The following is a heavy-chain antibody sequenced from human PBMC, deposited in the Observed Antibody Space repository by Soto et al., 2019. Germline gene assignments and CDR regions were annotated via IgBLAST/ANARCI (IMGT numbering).Heavy chain of an antibody. V-gene: IGHV3-30*18. CDR1: EFTFDDYT. CDR2: ISYDGSNK. J-gene: IGHJ4*02. CDR3: AKDLNWNYRGPSDY. Sequence: VQLVESGGVVVQPGGSLRLSCAASEFTFDDYTMHWVRQAPGKGLEWVAVISYDGSNKYYADSVKGRFTISRDNSKNTLYLQMNSLRAEDTAVYYCAKDLNWNYRGPSDYWGQGTLVTVSS. D-gene: IGHD1-7*01.